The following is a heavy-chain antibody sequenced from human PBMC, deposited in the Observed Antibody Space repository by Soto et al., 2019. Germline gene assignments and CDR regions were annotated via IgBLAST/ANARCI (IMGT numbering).Heavy chain of an antibody. Sequence: GASVKVSCKASGGTFSSYAISWVRQAPGQGLEWMGGIIPIFGTANYAQKFQGRVTITADESTSTAYMELSSLRSEDTAVYYCARDYYDSSGYYEVDYWGQGTLVTVS. CDR2: IIPIFGTA. V-gene: IGHV1-69*13. D-gene: IGHD3-22*01. J-gene: IGHJ4*02. CDR3: ARDYYDSSGYYEVDY. CDR1: GGTFSSYA.